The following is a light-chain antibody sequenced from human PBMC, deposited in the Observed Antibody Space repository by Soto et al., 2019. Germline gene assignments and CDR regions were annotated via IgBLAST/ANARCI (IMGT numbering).Light chain of an antibody. J-gene: IGKJ5*01. Sequence: DIQMTHSPSTLSASLGDRVTITCRPSQGISSWLAWYQQKPGKAPKLLIYAPSNFQSGVPSRFSGSGSGTHFTLTISSLQPEDFATYYCQQLHGYPITFGQGTRLEIK. CDR2: APS. V-gene: IGKV1-9*01. CDR3: QQLHGYPIT. CDR1: QGISSW.